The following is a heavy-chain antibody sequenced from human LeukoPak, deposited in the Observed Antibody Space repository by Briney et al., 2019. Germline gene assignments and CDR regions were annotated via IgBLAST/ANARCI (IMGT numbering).Heavy chain of an antibody. CDR2: ISYDGSNK. J-gene: IGHJ6*02. CDR3: AKDIYYYDSSGYPMDV. Sequence: GGSLRLSCAASGFTFSSSGMHWVRQAPGKGLEWVAVISYDGSNKYYADSVKGRFTISRDNSKNTLYLQMNSLRAEDTAVYYCAKDIYYYDSSGYPMDVWGQGTTVTVSS. D-gene: IGHD3-22*01. CDR1: GFTFSSSG. V-gene: IGHV3-30*18.